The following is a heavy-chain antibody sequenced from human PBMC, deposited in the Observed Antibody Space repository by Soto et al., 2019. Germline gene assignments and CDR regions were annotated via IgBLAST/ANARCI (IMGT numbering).Heavy chain of an antibody. J-gene: IGHJ5*02. V-gene: IGHV1-18*04. CDR1: GYTFTSYG. D-gene: IGHD2-15*01. CDR2: ISAYNGNT. CDR3: ARDLGYCSGGSCRNWFDP. Sequence: ASVKVSCKASGYTFTSYGISWVRQAPGQGLEWMGWISAYNGNTNYAQKLQGRVTMTTDTSTSTAYMELRSLGSDDTAVYYCARDLGYCSGGSCRNWFDPWGQGTLVTVSS.